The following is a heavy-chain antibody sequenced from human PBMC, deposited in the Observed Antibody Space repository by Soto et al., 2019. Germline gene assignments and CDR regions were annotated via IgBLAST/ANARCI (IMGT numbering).Heavy chain of an antibody. CDR3: ARDHVYCSGGTCYPRY. Sequence: QVQLVQSGAEVKKPGASVKVSCKASGYTFTTYGISWVRQAPGQGLEWMGWISAYNGNTNYAQKLQGRVTMTTNTSTSTAHMELRSLRSAATAVYYCARDHVYCSGGTCYPRYWGQGTLVTVSS. J-gene: IGHJ4*02. CDR1: GYTFTTYG. D-gene: IGHD2-15*01. V-gene: IGHV1-18*01. CDR2: ISAYNGNT.